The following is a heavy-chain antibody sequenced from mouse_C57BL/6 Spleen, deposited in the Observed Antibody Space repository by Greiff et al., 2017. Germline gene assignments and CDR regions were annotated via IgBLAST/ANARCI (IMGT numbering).Heavy chain of an antibody. CDR2: INPNNGGT. CDR1: GYTFTDYN. D-gene: IGHD1-1*01. CDR3: ARYYGSSYGYLDV. J-gene: IGHJ1*03. V-gene: IGHV1-18*01. Sequence: EVQLQQPGPELVKPGASVKIPCKASGYTFTDYNMDWVKQSHGKSLEWIGDINPNNGGTIYNQKFKGKATLTVDKSSSTAYMELRSLTSEDSAVYFCARYYGSSYGYLDVWGTGTTVTVSS.